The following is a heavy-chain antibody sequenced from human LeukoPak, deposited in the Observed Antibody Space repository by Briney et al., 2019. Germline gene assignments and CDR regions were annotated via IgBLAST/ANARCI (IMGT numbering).Heavy chain of an antibody. D-gene: IGHD3-22*01. Sequence: SETLSLTCTVSGGSISSSSYYWGWIRQPPGKGLEWIGSIYYSGSTYYNPSLKSRVTISLDSSKNQFSLKLSSVTAADTAVYYCAREKWLSEKPFDYWGQGTLVTVSS. CDR1: GGSISSSSYY. CDR2: IYYSGST. J-gene: IGHJ4*02. CDR3: AREKWLSEKPFDY. V-gene: IGHV4-39*07.